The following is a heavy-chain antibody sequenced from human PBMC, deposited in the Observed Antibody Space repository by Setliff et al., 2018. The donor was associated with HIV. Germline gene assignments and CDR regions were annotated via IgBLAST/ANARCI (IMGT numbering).Heavy chain of an antibody. CDR3: ARAVGGEGATRVPPYYFDY. D-gene: IGHD1-26*01. Sequence: PSETLSLTCAVYGGSFSGYYWNWIRQPPGKGLEWIGEINHSGSTNYNPSLKSRVTISVDTSKNQFSLKLSSVTAADTAVYYCARAVGGEGATRVPPYYFDYWGQGTLVTVSS. CDR2: INHSGST. CDR1: GGSFSGYY. J-gene: IGHJ4*02. V-gene: IGHV4-34*01.